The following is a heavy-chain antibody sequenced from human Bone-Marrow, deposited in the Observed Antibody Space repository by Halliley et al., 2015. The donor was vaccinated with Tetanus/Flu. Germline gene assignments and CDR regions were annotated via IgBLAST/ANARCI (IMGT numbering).Heavy chain of an antibody. CDR2: IFYSGST. CDR3: ARDDYDFWSGYYMKWFDP. D-gene: IGHD3-3*01. V-gene: IGHV4-59*01. Sequence: IFYSGSTNSNPSLKSRVTLSVDPSKNQFSLKMTSVTAADTAVYYCARDDYDFWSGYYMKWFDPWGQGTLVTVSS. J-gene: IGHJ5*02.